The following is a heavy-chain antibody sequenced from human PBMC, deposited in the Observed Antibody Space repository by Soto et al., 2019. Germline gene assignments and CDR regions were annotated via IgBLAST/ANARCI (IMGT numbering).Heavy chain of an antibody. D-gene: IGHD4-17*01. V-gene: IGHV1-18*04. Sequence: ASVKVSCKASGYTFTGYYIHWVRQAPGQGLEWMGWISAYNGNTNYAQKLQGRVTMTTDTSTSTAYMELRSLRSDDTAVYYCARAHGDGRDGPYYYYYGMDVWGQGTTVTVSS. CDR2: ISAYNGNT. CDR1: GYTFTGYY. J-gene: IGHJ6*02. CDR3: ARAHGDGRDGPYYYYYGMDV.